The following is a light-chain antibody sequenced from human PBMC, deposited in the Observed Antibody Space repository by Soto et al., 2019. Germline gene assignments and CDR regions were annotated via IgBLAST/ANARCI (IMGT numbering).Light chain of an antibody. CDR3: NSYTNSSAVV. J-gene: IGLJ2*01. Sequence: QSALTQPASVSGSPGQSITISCTGTSSDIGRYKFVSWFQPHPGKAPKLLIFEGTNRPSGVSNRFSGSKSGNTASLTISGLQAEDEADYYCNSYTNSSAVVFGGGTKVTVL. CDR2: EGT. V-gene: IGLV2-14*01. CDR1: SSDIGRYKF.